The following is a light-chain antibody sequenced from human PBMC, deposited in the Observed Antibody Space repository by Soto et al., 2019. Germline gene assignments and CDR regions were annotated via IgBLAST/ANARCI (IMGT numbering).Light chain of an antibody. CDR2: WAS. V-gene: IGKV4-1*01. J-gene: IGKJ1*01. CDR3: QQYYTTPWT. CDR1: QSVLYSSNNKNY. Sequence: DIVMTQSPDSLAVSLGERATINCKSSQSVLYSSNNKNYLAWYQQKPGQPPKALIYWASTRESGVPDRFSGSGSGTDFTLTIRILQAEDVAVYYCQQYYTTPWTFGQGTKVEIK.